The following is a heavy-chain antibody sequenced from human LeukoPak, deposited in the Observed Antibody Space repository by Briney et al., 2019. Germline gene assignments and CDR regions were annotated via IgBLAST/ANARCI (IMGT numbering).Heavy chain of an antibody. CDR2: IDPSGDTT. CDR3: ARAPPGWSDWYFDL. J-gene: IGHJ2*01. V-gene: IGHV1-46*01. Sequence: ASVKVSCKASGYTFTNFYMHWVRHAPGQGLEWMGIIDPSGDTTKYAQKFQGRVTMTRDMSTSTVYMDLRSLRPEDTAVYYCARAPPGWSDWYFDLWGRGTLVTVSS. CDR1: GYTFTNFY.